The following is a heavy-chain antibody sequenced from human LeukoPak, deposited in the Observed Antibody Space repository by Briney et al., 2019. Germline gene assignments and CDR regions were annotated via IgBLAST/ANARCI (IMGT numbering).Heavy chain of an antibody. Sequence: SETLSLTCAVYGGSFSGYYWTWIRQPPGKGLEWIGEINHSGSTNYNPSLKSRVTISVDTSKNQFSLKLSSVTAADTAVYYCAEILSVPPQQKTCSAPGAQEPLVTVPS. J-gene: IGHJ5*02. D-gene: IGHD3-16*02. CDR1: GGSFSGYY. CDR3: AEILSVPPQQKTCSAP. V-gene: IGHV4-34*01. CDR2: INHSGST.